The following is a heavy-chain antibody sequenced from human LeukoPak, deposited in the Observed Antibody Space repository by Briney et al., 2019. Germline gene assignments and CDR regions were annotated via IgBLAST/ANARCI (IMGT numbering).Heavy chain of an antibody. CDR3: TRDVGAAGY. CDR2: IKKDGTEK. D-gene: IGHD6-13*01. Sequence: GGSLRLSCAASGFTFSTYWMSWVRQAPGKGLEWVANIKKDGTEKYYVDSVKGRFTISRDNAKNSLYLQMNSLRAENTAVYYCTRDVGAAGYWGQGTLVTVSS. V-gene: IGHV3-7*05. CDR1: GFTFSTYW. J-gene: IGHJ4*02.